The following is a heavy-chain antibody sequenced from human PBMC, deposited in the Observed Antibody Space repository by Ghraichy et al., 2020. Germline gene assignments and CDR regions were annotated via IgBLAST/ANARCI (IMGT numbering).Heavy chain of an antibody. V-gene: IGHV3-30-3*01. Sequence: GGSLRLSCAASGFTFSSYAMHWVRQAPGKGLEWVAVISYDGSNKYYADSVKGRFTISRDNSKNTLYLQMNSLRAEDTAVYYCARDRKLRFLEWLNWFDPWGQGTLVTVSS. CDR3: ARDRKLRFLEWLNWFDP. D-gene: IGHD3-3*01. J-gene: IGHJ5*02. CDR2: ISYDGSNK. CDR1: GFTFSSYA.